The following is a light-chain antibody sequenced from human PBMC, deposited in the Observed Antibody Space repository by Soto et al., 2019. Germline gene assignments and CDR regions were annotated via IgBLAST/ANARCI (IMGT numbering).Light chain of an antibody. Sequence: IVMTQSPATLSVSPVERATLSCRASQSVSSKLAWYRQRSGQAPRLLIHATSSRASGIPDRLSGSGSGTDFTLTINRMEPEDFAVYYCQQYGNLITFGQGTRLEIK. V-gene: IGKV3-20*01. CDR3: QQYGNLIT. CDR1: QSVSSK. J-gene: IGKJ5*01. CDR2: ATS.